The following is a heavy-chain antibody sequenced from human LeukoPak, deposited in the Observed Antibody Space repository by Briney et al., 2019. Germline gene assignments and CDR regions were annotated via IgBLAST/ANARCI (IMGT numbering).Heavy chain of an antibody. CDR3: AKDYGSGSYYSYYYYMDV. Sequence: GGSLRLSCAASGFTFSTYSMNWVRQAPGKGLEWVSYISSGSSTIYYADSVKGRFTISRDNSKNTLYLQMNSLRAEDTAVYYCAKDYGSGSYYSYYYYMDVWGKGTTVTISS. CDR2: ISSGSSTI. V-gene: IGHV3-48*01. D-gene: IGHD3-10*01. CDR1: GFTFSTYS. J-gene: IGHJ6*03.